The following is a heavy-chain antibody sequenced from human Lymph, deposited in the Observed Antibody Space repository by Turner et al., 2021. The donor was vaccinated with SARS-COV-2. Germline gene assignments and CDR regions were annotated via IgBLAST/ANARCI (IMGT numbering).Heavy chain of an antibody. D-gene: IGHD2-2*01. CDR1: GGTFSSYA. V-gene: IGHV1-69*01. J-gene: IGHJ4*02. CDR2: IIPICGTA. Sequence: QVQLVQSGAEVKKPGSSVKVSCKASGGTFSSYAISWVRQAPGQGLEWMGEIIPICGTAKYAQKFQGRVTIIADESTSTAYMELSSLRSEDTALYYCARGSRDCSSTSCYPFFDFWGQGTLVTVSS. CDR3: ARGSRDCSSTSCYPFFDF.